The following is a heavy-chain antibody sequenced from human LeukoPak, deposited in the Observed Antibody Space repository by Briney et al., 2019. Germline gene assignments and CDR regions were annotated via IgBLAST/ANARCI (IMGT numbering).Heavy chain of an antibody. CDR2: IYHSGST. CDR1: GYSISSGYY. Sequence: SETLSLTCTVSGYSISSGYYWGWIRQPPGKGLEWIGSIYHSGSTYYNPSLKSRVTISVDTSKNQFSLKLSSVTAADTAVYYCARDPLVAARNFDYWGQGTLVTVSS. J-gene: IGHJ4*02. D-gene: IGHD1-26*01. CDR3: ARDPLVAARNFDY. V-gene: IGHV4-38-2*02.